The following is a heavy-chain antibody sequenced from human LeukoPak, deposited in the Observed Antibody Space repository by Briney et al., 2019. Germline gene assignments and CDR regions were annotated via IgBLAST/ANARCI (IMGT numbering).Heavy chain of an antibody. D-gene: IGHD3-3*01. V-gene: IGHV4-59*12. CDR3: ARGPPRVLRFLEWLLTTPFFDY. J-gene: IGHJ4*02. Sequence: KSSETLSLTCTVSGGSISSYYWSWIRQPPGKGLEWIGYIYYSGSTNYNPSLKSRVTISVDTSKNQFSLKLSSVTAADTAVYYCARGPPRVLRFLEWLLTTPFFDYWGQGTLVTVSS. CDR2: IYYSGST. CDR1: GGSISSYY.